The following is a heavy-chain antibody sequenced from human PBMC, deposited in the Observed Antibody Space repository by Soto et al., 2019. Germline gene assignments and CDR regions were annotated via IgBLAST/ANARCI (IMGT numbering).Heavy chain of an antibody. D-gene: IGHD3-3*01. CDR1: GGSFSGYY. Sequence: QVQLQQWGAGLLKPSETLSLTCAVYGGSFSGYYWSWIRQPPGKGLEWIGEINHSGSTNYNPSLKSRVTISVDTSKNQFSLKLSSVTAADTAVYYCARLEGSYYYMDVWGKGTTVTVSS. V-gene: IGHV4-34*01. CDR3: ARLEGSYYYMDV. J-gene: IGHJ6*03. CDR2: INHSGST.